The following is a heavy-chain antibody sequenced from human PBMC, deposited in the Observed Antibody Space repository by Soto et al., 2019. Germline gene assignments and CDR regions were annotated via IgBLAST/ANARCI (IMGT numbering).Heavy chain of an antibody. J-gene: IGHJ5*02. Sequence: PGGSLRLSCAASGFPFSSTDMTWVRQAPGKGLDWVSTIDGSGETTYYADSVKGRFTISRDNSMNTVYLQMNSLRADDTALYYCAKNSGWFNTWGQGALVTVSS. CDR3: AKNSGWFNT. CDR2: IDGSGETT. CDR1: GFPFSSTD. V-gene: IGHV3-23*01. D-gene: IGHD3-10*01.